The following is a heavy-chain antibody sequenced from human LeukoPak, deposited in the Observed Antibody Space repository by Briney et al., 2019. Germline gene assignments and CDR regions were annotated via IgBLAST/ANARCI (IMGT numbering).Heavy chain of an antibody. J-gene: IGHJ4*02. V-gene: IGHV3-21*01. D-gene: IGHD2-15*01. CDR1: GFTFSSYS. CDR2: ISSSSSYI. Sequence: PGGSLRLSCAASGFTFSSYSMNWVCQAPGKGLEWVSSISSSSSYIYYADSVKGRFTISRGNAKNSLYLQMNSLRAEDTAVYYCARDLGYGGNGGRFDYWGQGTLVTVSS. CDR3: ARDLGYGGNGGRFDY.